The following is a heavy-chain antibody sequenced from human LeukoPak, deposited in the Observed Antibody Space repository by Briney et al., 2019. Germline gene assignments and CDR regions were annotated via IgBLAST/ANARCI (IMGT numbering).Heavy chain of an antibody. J-gene: IGHJ1*01. V-gene: IGHV3-9*01. CDR2: ISWNSGSI. CDR1: GFRFDEYA. CDR3: AKATGGYSYGPPRGYFQH. Sequence: GRSLRLSCAASGFRFDEYAMHWVRQAPGKGLEWVSGISWNSGSIGYADSVKGRFTISRDNAKNSLYLQMNSLRAEDTALYYCAKATGGYSYGPPRGYFQHWGQGTLVTVSS. D-gene: IGHD5-18*01.